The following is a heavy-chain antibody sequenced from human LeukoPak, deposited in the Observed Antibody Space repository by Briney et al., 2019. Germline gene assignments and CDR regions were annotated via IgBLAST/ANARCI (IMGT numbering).Heavy chain of an antibody. CDR3: AKDSNPFPD. Sequence: GWSLRLSCAASGFTFSSYGMHWVRQAPGKGLEWVAVISYDGSNKYYADSVKGRFTISRDNSKNTLYLQMNSLRAEDTAVYYCAKDSNPFPDWGQGTLVTVSS. J-gene: IGHJ4*02. V-gene: IGHV3-30*18. CDR2: ISYDGSNK. CDR1: GFTFSSYG.